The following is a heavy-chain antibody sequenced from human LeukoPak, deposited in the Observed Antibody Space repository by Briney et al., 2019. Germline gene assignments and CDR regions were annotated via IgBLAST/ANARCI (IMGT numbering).Heavy chain of an antibody. D-gene: IGHD4-17*01. V-gene: IGHV3-30*03. CDR2: ISYDGSNR. CDR1: GFTFSSYG. J-gene: IGHJ4*02. Sequence: GGSLRLSCAVSGFTFSSYGMHWVRQAPGKGLKWVAVISYDGSNRYYADSVKGRFTISRDTSKNTLYLQMNSLRAEDTAVYYCARGTTVTYYFDYWGQGTLVTVSS. CDR3: ARGTTVTYYFDY.